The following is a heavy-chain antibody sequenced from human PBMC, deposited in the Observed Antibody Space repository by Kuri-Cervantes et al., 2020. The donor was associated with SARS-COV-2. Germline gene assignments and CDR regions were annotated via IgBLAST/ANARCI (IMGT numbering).Heavy chain of an antibody. Sequence: SETLSLTCTVSGGSISSYYWSWIRQPPGKGLEWIGSIYHSGSTYYNPSLKSRVTISVDTSKNQFSLKLSSVTAADTAVYYCAGNPSPREIVVVIFDYWGQGTLVTVSS. D-gene: IGHD3-22*01. J-gene: IGHJ4*02. CDR1: GGSISSYY. V-gene: IGHV4-59*04. CDR2: IYHSGST. CDR3: AGNPSPREIVVVIFDY.